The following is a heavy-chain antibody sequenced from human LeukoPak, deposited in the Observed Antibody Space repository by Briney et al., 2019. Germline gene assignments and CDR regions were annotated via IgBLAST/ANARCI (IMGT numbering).Heavy chain of an antibody. J-gene: IGHJ4*02. V-gene: IGHV4-61*02. CDR1: GGSISSGSYY. D-gene: IGHD5-12*01. CDR3: ARVISGYDPLHFDY. CDR2: IYTSGST. Sequence: PSQTLSLTCTVSGGSISSGSYYWSWIRQPAGKGLEWIGRIYTSGSTNYNPSLKSRVTISVDTSKNQFSLKLSSVTAADTAVYYCARVISGYDPLHFDYWGQGTLVTVSS.